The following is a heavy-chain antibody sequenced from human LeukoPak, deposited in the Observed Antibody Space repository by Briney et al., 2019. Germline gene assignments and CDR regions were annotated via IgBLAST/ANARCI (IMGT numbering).Heavy chain of an antibody. CDR2: IWFDGIRK. D-gene: IGHD3-22*01. J-gene: IGHJ3*02. Sequence: PGRSLRLSCAASGFTFSNYGMHWVRQVPGKGLEWVAAIWFDGIRKYYADSVKGRLTISRDNSKSTLYLQMNSLRAEDTAVYYCARDLEDSSPFGAFDMWGQGTMVTVSP. V-gene: IGHV3-33*01. CDR3: ARDLEDSSPFGAFDM. CDR1: GFTFSNYG.